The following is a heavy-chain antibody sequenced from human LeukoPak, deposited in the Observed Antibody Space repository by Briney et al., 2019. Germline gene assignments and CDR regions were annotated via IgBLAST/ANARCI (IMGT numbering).Heavy chain of an antibody. CDR1: GGTFSSYA. D-gene: IGHD5-12*01. V-gene: IGHV1-69*05. CDR2: IIPIFGTA. Sequence: SVKVSCKASGGTFSSYAISWVRQAPGQGLEWMGGIIPIFGTANYAQKLQGRVTMTTDTSTSTAYMEVRSLTSDDTAVYYCARANSVVATVANYWGQGTLVTVSS. J-gene: IGHJ4*02. CDR3: ARANSVVATVANY.